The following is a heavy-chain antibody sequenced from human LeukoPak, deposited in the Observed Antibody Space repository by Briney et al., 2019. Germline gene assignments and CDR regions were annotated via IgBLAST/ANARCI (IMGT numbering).Heavy chain of an antibody. CDR1: GGTFSSYA. D-gene: IGHD2-2*02. Sequence: SVKVSCKASGGTFSSYAISWVRQAPGQGLEWMGGIIPIFGTANYAQKFQGRVTITADESTSTAYMELSSLRSEDAAVYYCASVVPAAIEAYYYGMDVWGQGTTVTVSS. CDR3: ASVVPAAIEAYYYGMDV. J-gene: IGHJ6*02. V-gene: IGHV1-69*13. CDR2: IIPIFGTA.